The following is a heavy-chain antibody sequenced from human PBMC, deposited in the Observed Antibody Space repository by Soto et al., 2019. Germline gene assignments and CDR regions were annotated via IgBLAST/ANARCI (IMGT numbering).Heavy chain of an antibody. V-gene: IGHV4-59*11. Sequence: PSESLSIVSAVCGGSIRCQYWTWIWQPPGKGLEWIGYIYYSGSTNYNPSLKSRVTISVDTSKSQFSLKLSSVTAADTAVYYCARGLAGYSLPGAYWGQGTLVTVSS. J-gene: IGHJ4*02. CDR3: ARGLAGYSLPGAY. CDR1: GGSIRCQY. CDR2: IYYSGST. D-gene: IGHD6-13*01.